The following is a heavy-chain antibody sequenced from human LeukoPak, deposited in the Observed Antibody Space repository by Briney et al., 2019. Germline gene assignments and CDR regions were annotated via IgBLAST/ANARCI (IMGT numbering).Heavy chain of an antibody. CDR2: INHSGST. J-gene: IGHJ4*02. CDR1: GGSISSYY. V-gene: IGHV4-34*01. D-gene: IGHD3-16*01. Sequence: PSETLSLTCTVSGGSISSYYWSWIRQPPGKGLEWIGEINHSGSTNYNPSLKSRVTISVDTSKNQFSLKLSSVTAADTAVYYCARASMITFGSFDYWGQGTLVTVSS. CDR3: ARASMITFGSFDY.